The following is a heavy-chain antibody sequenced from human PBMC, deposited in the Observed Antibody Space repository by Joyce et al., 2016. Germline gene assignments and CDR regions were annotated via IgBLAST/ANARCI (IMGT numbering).Heavy chain of an antibody. CDR2: SYSDGST. D-gene: IGHD1-1*01. CDR1: GFTVRTNY. V-gene: IGHV3-53*01. J-gene: IGHJ6*02. Sequence: EVQLMESGGGLIQPGGSLRLSCAASGFTVRTNYMSWVRQAPGKGLEWVSVSYSDGSTFYADSVKGRFTISRDSSKNTVYFQMNSLRAGDTAVYYCARVWVFDATGTTDYYGMDVWGQGTTVTVSS. CDR3: ARVWVFDATGTTDYYGMDV.